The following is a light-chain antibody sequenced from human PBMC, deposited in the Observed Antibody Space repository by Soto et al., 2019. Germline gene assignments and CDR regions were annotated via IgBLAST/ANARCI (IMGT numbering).Light chain of an antibody. Sequence: EIVLTQSPGTLSLSPGERATLSCRASQSANSNYLAWHQQKPGQAPRLLIYGVSSRATGIPDRFSGSGPGTDFTLTISRLEPEDFAVYYCQQYGNSGVTFGPGTKVDIK. CDR2: GVS. CDR1: QSANSNY. J-gene: IGKJ3*01. CDR3: QQYGNSGVT. V-gene: IGKV3-20*01.